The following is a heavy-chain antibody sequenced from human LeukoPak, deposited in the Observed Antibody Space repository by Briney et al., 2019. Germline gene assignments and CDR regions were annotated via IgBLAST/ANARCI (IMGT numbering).Heavy chain of an antibody. D-gene: IGHD6-6*01. CDR2: INHSGST. Sequence: SETLSLTCAVYGGSFSGYYWSWIRQPPGKGLEWIGEINHSGSTNYNPSLKSRVTISVDTSKNQFSLKLSSVTAADTAVYYCARGSNGIAAQTTPGMDVWGQGTTVTVSS. CDR3: ARGSNGIAAQTTPGMDV. J-gene: IGHJ6*02. V-gene: IGHV4-34*01. CDR1: GGSFSGYY.